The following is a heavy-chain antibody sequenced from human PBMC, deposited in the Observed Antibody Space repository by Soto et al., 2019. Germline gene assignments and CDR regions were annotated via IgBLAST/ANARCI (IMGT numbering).Heavy chain of an antibody. CDR1: GGSFSGYY. CDR3: ARARLYYYGSGSYYYFDY. CDR2: INHSGST. Sequence: QVQLQQWGAGLLKPSETLSLTCAVYGGSFSGYYWSWIRQPPGKGLEWIGEINHSGSTNYNPSLKSRVTISVDTSKNQFSLKLSSVTAADTAVYYCARARLYYYGSGSYYYFDYWGQGTLVTVSS. D-gene: IGHD3-10*01. J-gene: IGHJ4*02. V-gene: IGHV4-34*01.